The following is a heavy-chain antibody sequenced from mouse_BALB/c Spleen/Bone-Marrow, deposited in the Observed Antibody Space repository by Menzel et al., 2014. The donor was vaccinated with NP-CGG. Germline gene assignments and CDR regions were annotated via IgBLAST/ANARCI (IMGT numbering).Heavy chain of an antibody. J-gene: IGHJ3*01. Sequence: VQLQQSGAELVKPGASVKLSCTASGFNFKDTYMHWVKQRPEQGLEWIGRIDPANGNTKYDPKFQGKATITADTSSNTAYLQLSSLTAEETAVYYCAGYDYEGFAYWGQGTLVTVSA. CDR3: AGYDYEGFAY. CDR1: GFNFKDTY. V-gene: IGHV14-3*02. CDR2: IDPANGNT. D-gene: IGHD2-4*01.